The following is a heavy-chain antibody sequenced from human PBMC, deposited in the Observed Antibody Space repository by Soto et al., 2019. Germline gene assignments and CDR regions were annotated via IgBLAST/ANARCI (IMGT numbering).Heavy chain of an antibody. CDR1: GFTFSSYA. V-gene: IGHV3-30-3*01. Sequence: GGSLRLSCAASGFTFSSYAMHWVRQAPGKGLQWVAVISYDGSNKYYADSVKGRFTISRDNSKNTLYLQMNSLRAEDTAVYYCARDRRSTIPVAGSMDVWGQGTTVTVSS. CDR3: ARDRRSTIPVAGSMDV. D-gene: IGHD6-19*01. CDR2: ISYDGSNK. J-gene: IGHJ6*02.